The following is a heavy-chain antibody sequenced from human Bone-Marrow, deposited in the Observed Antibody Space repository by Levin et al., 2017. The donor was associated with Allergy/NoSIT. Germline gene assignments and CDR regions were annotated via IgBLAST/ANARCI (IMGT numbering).Heavy chain of an antibody. CDR1: GGSIRSEGFY. CDR2: IYSSGKT. J-gene: IGHJ3*02. D-gene: IGHD2-2*01. Sequence: PSETLSLTCTVSGGSIRSEGFYWSWIRQPAGQGLAWIGRIYSSGKTYYNPSLKSRVTLSFDTSDNQFSLKLTSVTAADTAIYYCARAVCRTSSCSSFSAFDIWGRGTLVTVSS. CDR3: ARAVCRTSSCSSFSAFDI. V-gene: IGHV4-61*02.